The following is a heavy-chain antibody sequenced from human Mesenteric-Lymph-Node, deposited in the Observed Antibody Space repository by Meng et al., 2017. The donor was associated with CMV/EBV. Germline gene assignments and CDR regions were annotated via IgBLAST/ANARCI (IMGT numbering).Heavy chain of an antibody. CDR3: ARGLYCSSTSCYAVYYYGMDV. J-gene: IGHJ6*02. D-gene: IGHD2-2*01. V-gene: IGHV1-2*02. CDR1: GYTFTGYY. CDR2: INPNSGGT. Sequence: ASVKVSCKASGYTFTGYYMHWVRQAPGQGLEWRGWINPNSGGTNYAQKFQGRVTMTRDTSISTAYMELSRLRSDDTAVYYCARGLYCSSTSCYAVYYYGMDVWGQGTTVTVSS.